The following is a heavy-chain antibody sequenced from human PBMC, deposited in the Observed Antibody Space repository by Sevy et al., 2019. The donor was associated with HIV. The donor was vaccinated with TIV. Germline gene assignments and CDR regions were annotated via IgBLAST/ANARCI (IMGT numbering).Heavy chain of an antibody. Sequence: GGSLRLSCAASGFTLSSYAMSWVRQAPGKGLEWVSAISGSGGSTYYANSVKGRFTISRDNSKNTLYLQMNSLRAEDTAVYYCAKVERPPVFDYWGQGTLVTVSS. D-gene: IGHD6-6*01. CDR3: AKVERPPVFDY. CDR2: ISGSGGST. CDR1: GFTLSSYA. V-gene: IGHV3-23*01. J-gene: IGHJ4*02.